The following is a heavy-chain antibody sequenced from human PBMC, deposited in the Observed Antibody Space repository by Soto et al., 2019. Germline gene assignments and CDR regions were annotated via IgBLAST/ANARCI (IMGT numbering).Heavy chain of an antibody. D-gene: IGHD3-10*01. Sequence: QVQLVQSGAEVKKPGSSVKVSCKASGGTFSSYAISWVRQAPGQGLEWMGGIIPIFGTANYAQKFQGRVTITADESTITAYMELSSLRSEDTAVYYCASGYCGSGSYNYYYYYGMDVWGQGTTVTVSS. CDR2: IIPIFGTA. CDR3: ASGYCGSGSYNYYYYYGMDV. CDR1: GGTFSSYA. J-gene: IGHJ6*02. V-gene: IGHV1-69*01.